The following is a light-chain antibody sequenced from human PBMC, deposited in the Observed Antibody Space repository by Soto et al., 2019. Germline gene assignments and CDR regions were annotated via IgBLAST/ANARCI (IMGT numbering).Light chain of an antibody. Sequence: QSVLTQPRSVSGSPGQSVTISCTGTSSDVGGYNFVSWYQHHPGKAPKLMIYDVSKRPSGVPDRVSGSKSGSTASLIISGLQAEDEADYYCCSYAGSYTLVFGGGTKLTVL. CDR3: CSYAGSYTLV. V-gene: IGLV2-11*01. CDR2: DVS. J-gene: IGLJ3*02. CDR1: SSDVGGYNF.